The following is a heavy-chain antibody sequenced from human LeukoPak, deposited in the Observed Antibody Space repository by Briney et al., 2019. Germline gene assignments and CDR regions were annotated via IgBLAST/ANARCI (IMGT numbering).Heavy chain of an antibody. CDR3: ARDLRGWPCYFDS. Sequence: AAVKVSCKASGSTFSNYVFSRLRQAPAQGLELVGWISAYNGNTNYAQKFQGAVTMTTDTSTSTAYMELRSLRSDDTAVYYCARDLRGWPCYFDSWGQGTLVTVSS. J-gene: IGHJ4*02. CDR1: GSTFSNYV. D-gene: IGHD6-19*01. CDR2: ISAYNGNT. V-gene: IGHV1-18*01.